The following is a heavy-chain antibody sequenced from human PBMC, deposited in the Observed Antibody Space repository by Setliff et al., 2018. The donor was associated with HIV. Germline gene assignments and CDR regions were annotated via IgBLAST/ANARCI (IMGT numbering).Heavy chain of an antibody. Sequence: GGSLRLSCVASGFRFRTYAMSWVRQSQGKGLEWVSLISGDGGRATHYSDSVKGRFTISRDDSKNTLYLQMNSLRVEDTAVYYCARSDYDYVWGTDRSLFDPWGQGNLVTVSS. CDR1: GFRFRTYA. D-gene: IGHD3-16*02. CDR3: ARSDYDYVWGTDRSLFDP. J-gene: IGHJ5*02. CDR2: ISGDGGRAT. V-gene: IGHV3-23*01.